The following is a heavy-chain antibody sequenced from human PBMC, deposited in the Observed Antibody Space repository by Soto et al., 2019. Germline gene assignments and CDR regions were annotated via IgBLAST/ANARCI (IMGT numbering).Heavy chain of an antibody. V-gene: IGHV3-23*01. D-gene: IGHD6-13*01. J-gene: IGHJ4*02. CDR2: ISGSGGST. CDR1: GLTFSNYA. Sequence: EVQVLESGGGLVQPGGSLRLSFAASGLTFSNYAMSWFRQAPGKGLEWVSAISGSGGSTYYADSVKGRFTISRDNSQKTMYLQMDSLRADDTAVYYCAGGSSWTKVDFWGQGTLVTVSS. CDR3: AGGSSWTKVDF.